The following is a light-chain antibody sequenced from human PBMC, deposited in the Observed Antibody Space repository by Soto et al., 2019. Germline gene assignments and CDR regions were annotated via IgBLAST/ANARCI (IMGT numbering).Light chain of an antibody. CDR1: QSISSW. CDR2: DAS. V-gene: IGKV1-5*01. CDR3: QQYNSWASRT. Sequence: DIQMTQSPSTLSASVGDRVTITCRASQSISSWLAWYQHKPGKAPNLLIYDASSLESGVPSRFSGSGSGTEFTLTISSLQPDDFATYYCQQYNSWASRTFGQGTKVDIK. J-gene: IGKJ1*01.